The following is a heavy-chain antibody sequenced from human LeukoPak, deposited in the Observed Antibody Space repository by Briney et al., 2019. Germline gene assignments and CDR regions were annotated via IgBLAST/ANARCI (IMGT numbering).Heavy chain of an antibody. Sequence: GGSLRLSCAASGFTFSNYWMSWVRQAPGKGLQWVANIKQDGSEKYYVNSVKGRFTISRDNAKNSLYLQMNSLRAEDTALYYCASIREYGSGFYMTYALDVWGKGTTVTVSS. CDR2: IKQDGSEK. V-gene: IGHV3-7*03. CDR3: ASIREYGSGFYMTYALDV. D-gene: IGHD6-25*01. J-gene: IGHJ6*04. CDR1: GFTFSNYW.